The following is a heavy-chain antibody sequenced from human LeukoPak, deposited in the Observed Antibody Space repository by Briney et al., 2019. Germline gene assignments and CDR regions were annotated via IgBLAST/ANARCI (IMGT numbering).Heavy chain of an antibody. D-gene: IGHD5-18*01. Sequence: GSLRLSCAASGFTFSSNYMSWVRQAPGKGLEWVSVIYSGGSTYYADSVKGRFTISRDNSKNTLYLQMNSLRAEDTAVYYCARDSRGYSYVFDYWGQGTLVTVSS. V-gene: IGHV3-53*01. CDR1: GFTFSSNY. CDR2: IYSGGST. CDR3: ARDSRGYSYVFDY. J-gene: IGHJ4*02.